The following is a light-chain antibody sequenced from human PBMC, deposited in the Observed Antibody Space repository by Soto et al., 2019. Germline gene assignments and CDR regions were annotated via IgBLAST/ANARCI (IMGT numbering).Light chain of an antibody. Sequence: ILMTQSPSSLSAFVGDRVTITCRASQDIGNFLAWYQQKPGKVPKLLIYAASTLQSGVPSRFSGSGSGTDFTLTISSLQPEDFATYYCLQDYNYPLTFGGGTKVEIK. CDR1: QDIGNF. CDR2: AAS. J-gene: IGKJ4*01. V-gene: IGKV1-27*01. CDR3: LQDYNYPLT.